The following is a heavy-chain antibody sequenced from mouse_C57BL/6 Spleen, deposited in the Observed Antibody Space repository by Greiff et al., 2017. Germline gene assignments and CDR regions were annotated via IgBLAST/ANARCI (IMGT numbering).Heavy chain of an antibody. Sequence: QVQLQQPGAELVKPGASVKMSCKASGYTFTSYWITWVQQTPGQGLEWIGDIYPGSGSTNYNEKFKSKATPTVDTSSRTAYMKLSSLTSEDSAVYYCAEGGSSYLDYWGQGTTLTVSS. CDR1: GYTFTSYW. D-gene: IGHD1-1*01. V-gene: IGHV1-55*01. CDR2: IYPGSGST. CDR3: AEGGSSYLDY. J-gene: IGHJ2*01.